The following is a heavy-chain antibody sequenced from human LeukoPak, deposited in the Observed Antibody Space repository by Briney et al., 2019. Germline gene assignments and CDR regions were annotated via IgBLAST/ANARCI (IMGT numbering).Heavy chain of an antibody. D-gene: IGHD3-3*01. Sequence: SETLSLTCTVSGGSVSSYYWSWIRQPPGKGLEWIGYIYYSGSTNYNPSLKSRVTISVDTSKNQFSLKLSSVTAADTAVYYCARGRFLEWLSYFDYWGQGTLVTVSS. CDR1: GGSVSSYY. V-gene: IGHV4-59*02. J-gene: IGHJ4*02. CDR2: IYYSGST. CDR3: ARGRFLEWLSYFDY.